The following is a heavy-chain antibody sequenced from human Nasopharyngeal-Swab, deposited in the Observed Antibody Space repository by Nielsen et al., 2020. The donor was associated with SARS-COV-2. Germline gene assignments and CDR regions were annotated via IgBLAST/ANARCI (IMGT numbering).Heavy chain of an antibody. V-gene: IGHV3-7*04. Sequence: GGSLRLSCAASGFTFSSYWMSWVRQAPGKGLEWVANIKQDGSEKYYVDSVKGRFTISRDNAKNSLYLQMNSLRAEDTAVYYCARDHISITMIEVVIPDAFDIWGQGTMVTVSS. J-gene: IGHJ3*02. CDR1: GFTFSSYW. CDR2: IKQDGSEK. CDR3: ARDHISITMIEVVIPDAFDI. D-gene: IGHD3-22*01.